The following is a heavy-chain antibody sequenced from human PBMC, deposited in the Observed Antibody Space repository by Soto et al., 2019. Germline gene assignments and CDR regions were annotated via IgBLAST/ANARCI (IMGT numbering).Heavy chain of an antibody. Sequence: SETLSLTCSVSGGSINSYYWSWIRQPPGKGLEWIGYIFHSGRSGSTNYNPSLKSRVTISVDTSKNQFSLKVSSVTAADTAVYYCAKTALGWLDPWGQGTLVTVSS. V-gene: IGHV4-59*01. D-gene: IGHD2-21*02. J-gene: IGHJ5*02. CDR3: AKTALGWLDP. CDR2: IFHSGRSGST. CDR1: GGSINSYY.